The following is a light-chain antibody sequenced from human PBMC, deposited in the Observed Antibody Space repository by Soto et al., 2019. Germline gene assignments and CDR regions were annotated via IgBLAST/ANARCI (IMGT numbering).Light chain of an antibody. CDR3: QQYGTSPTWK. V-gene: IGKV3-20*01. CDR2: GAS. CDR1: ESISNND. Sequence: EIVLTQSPDTLSLSPGEEATLSCRTSESISNNDLAWYQQKAGEAPRLLIYGASGRATGIPDRFSCSGSGTDFTLTIIRLEPEDFAVYYGQQYGTSPTWKFGQGTNVEVK. J-gene: IGKJ1*01.